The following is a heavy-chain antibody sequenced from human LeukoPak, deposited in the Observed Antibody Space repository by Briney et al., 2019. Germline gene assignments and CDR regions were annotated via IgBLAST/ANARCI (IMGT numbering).Heavy chain of an antibody. J-gene: IGHJ4*02. D-gene: IGHD6-13*01. CDR1: GGSISSYY. Sequence: SSETLSLTCTVSGGSISSYYWSWIRQPPGKGLEWIGYIYYSGSTNYNPSLKSRVTISVDTSKNQFSLELSSVTAADTAVYYCARHGIVDSSRKYYFDYWGQGTLVTVSS. CDR3: ARHGIVDSSRKYYFDY. CDR2: IYYSGST. V-gene: IGHV4-59*08.